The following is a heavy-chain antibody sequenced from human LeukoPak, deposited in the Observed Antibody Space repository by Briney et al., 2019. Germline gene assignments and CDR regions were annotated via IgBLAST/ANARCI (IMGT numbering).Heavy chain of an antibody. V-gene: IGHV3-7*04. D-gene: IGHD3-22*01. CDR2: IKQDGSEK. CDR3: ARGGYYRREAFDI. Sequence: GGSPRLSCAASGFTFSSYWMSWVRQAPGKGLEWVANIKQDGSEKYYVDSVKGRFTISRDNAKNSLYLQMNSLRAEDTAVYYCARGGYYRREAFDIWGQGTMVTVSS. CDR1: GFTFSSYW. J-gene: IGHJ3*02.